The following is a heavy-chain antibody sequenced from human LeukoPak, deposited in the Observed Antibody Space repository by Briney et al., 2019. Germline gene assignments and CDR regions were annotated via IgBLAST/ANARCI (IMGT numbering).Heavy chain of an antibody. Sequence: PGGSLRLSCAASGFTFSSYSMNWVRQAPGKGLEWVSYISSSSSTIYYADSVKGRFTISRDNAKNSLYLQMNSLRAEDTAVYYCAKSGAAAGTIPGLDYWGQGTLVTVSS. CDR3: AKSGAAAGTIPGLDY. V-gene: IGHV3-48*04. CDR1: GFTFSSYS. J-gene: IGHJ4*02. D-gene: IGHD6-13*01. CDR2: ISSSSSTI.